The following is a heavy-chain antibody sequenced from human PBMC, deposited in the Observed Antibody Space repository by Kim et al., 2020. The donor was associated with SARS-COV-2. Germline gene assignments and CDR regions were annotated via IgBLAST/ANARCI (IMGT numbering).Heavy chain of an antibody. CDR2: IKHSGSP. D-gene: IGHD5-12*01. Sequence: SETLSLTCAVYGGSFSGYYWSWIRQPLGKGLEWIGEIKHSGSPNYNASLKSGATISVDTSQNHFPQKLSSVTPADTTVYYCSAVSGYDSIWGQGVPVTVS. CDR1: GGSFSGYY. CDR3: SAVSGYDSI. V-gene: IGHV4-34*01. J-gene: IGHJ4*02.